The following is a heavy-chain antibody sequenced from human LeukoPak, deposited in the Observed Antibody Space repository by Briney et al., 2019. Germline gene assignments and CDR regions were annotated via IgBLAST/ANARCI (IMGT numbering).Heavy chain of an antibody. CDR1: GYTFTGYY. Sequence: ASVKVSCKASGYTFTGYYMHWVRQAPGQGLEWMGWINPNSGGTNYAQKFQGRVIMTRDTSISTAYMELSRLRSDDTAVYYCARTLSYRNWFDPWGQGTLVTVSS. J-gene: IGHJ5*02. D-gene: IGHD3-16*02. CDR2: INPNSGGT. V-gene: IGHV1-2*02. CDR3: ARTLSYRNWFDP.